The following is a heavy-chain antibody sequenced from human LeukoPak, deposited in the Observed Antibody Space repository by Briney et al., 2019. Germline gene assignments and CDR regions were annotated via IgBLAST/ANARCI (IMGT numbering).Heavy chain of an antibody. CDR2: IYTSGST. Sequence: PSETLSLTCAVYGGSFSNYYWSWIRQPAGKGLEWIGRIYTSGSTNYNPSLKSRVTMSVDTSKNQFSLKLSSVTAADTAAYYCAGTGGYDNFDYWGQGTLVTVSS. CDR3: AGTGGYDNFDY. J-gene: IGHJ4*02. D-gene: IGHD5-12*01. V-gene: IGHV4-59*10. CDR1: GGSFSNYY.